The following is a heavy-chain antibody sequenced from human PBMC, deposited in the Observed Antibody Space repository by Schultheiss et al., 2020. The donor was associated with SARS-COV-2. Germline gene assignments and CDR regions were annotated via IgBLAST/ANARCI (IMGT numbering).Heavy chain of an antibody. CDR3: AKTIVLGV. V-gene: IGHV3-30-3*02. J-gene: IGHJ6*02. Sequence: GGSLRLSCAASGFTFSSYAMHWVRQAPGKGLEWVAVISYDGSNKYYADSVKGRFTISRDNSKNTLYLQMNSLRAEDTAVYYCAKTIVLGVWGQGTTVTVSS. CDR2: ISYDGSNK. D-gene: IGHD3-16*02. CDR1: GFTFSSYA.